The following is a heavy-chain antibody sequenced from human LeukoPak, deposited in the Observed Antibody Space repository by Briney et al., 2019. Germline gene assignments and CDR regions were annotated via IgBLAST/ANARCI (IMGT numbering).Heavy chain of an antibody. CDR1: GFTVSSNY. J-gene: IGHJ6*02. Sequence: GGSLRLSCAASGFTVSSNYMSWVRQAPGKGLEWVSVIYSGGSTYYADSVKGRFTISRDNSKNTLYLQMHSLRAEDTAMYFCARDAYRDYYDNSGYYYVGMDVWGQGTTVTVSS. D-gene: IGHD3-22*01. CDR3: ARDAYRDYYDNSGYYYVGMDV. V-gene: IGHV3-53*01. CDR2: IYSGGST.